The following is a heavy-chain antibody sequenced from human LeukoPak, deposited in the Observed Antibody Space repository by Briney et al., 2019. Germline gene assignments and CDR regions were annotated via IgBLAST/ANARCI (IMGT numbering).Heavy chain of an antibody. CDR2: ISAYNGNT. J-gene: IGHJ3*02. V-gene: IGHV1-18*01. D-gene: IGHD3-22*01. CDR3: ARGYYDSSGYYPNDAFDI. CDR1: GYTFTSYG. Sequence: ASVKVSCKASGYTFTSYGISWVRQAPGQGLEWMGWISAYNGNTNYAQKLQGRVTMTTDTSTSTAYMELRSLRSDDTAVYYCARGYYDSSGYYPNDAFDIWGQGTMVTVSS.